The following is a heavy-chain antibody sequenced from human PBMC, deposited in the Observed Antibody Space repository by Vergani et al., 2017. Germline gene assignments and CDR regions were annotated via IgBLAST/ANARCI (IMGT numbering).Heavy chain of an antibody. CDR1: GYTFTSYG. D-gene: IGHD5-12*01. CDR2: IRAYNGNP. V-gene: IGHV1-18*01. J-gene: IGHJ4*02. Sequence: QVQLVQSGAEVKKPGASVKVSCKASGYTFTSYGISWVRQAPGQGLEWMGWIRAYNGNPNYAQKLQGRVTMTTDTSTSTAYMELRSLCSDDTAVYYCARDLGYIVATTPGADYFDYWGQGTLVTVSS. CDR3: ARDLGYIVATTPGADYFDY.